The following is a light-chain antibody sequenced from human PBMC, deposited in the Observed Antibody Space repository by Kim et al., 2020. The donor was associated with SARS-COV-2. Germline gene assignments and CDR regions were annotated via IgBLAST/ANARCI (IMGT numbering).Light chain of an antibody. V-gene: IGKV3D-15*01. CDR1: QSVSSN. CDR2: GAS. J-gene: IGKJ4*01. CDR3: QQYNNWPLT. Sequence: GSPGDSATLSCSASQSVSSNLAWYQQKPGQAPRLLIYGASTRATGIPARFSGSGSGTEFTLTISSLQSEDFAVYYCQQYNNWPLTFGGGTKVDIK.